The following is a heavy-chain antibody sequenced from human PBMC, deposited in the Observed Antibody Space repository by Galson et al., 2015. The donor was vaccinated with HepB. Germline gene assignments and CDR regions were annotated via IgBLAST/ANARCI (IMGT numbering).Heavy chain of an antibody. CDR1: GFTFSSYA. J-gene: IGHJ6*03. D-gene: IGHD2-2*01. Sequence: SLRLSCAASGFTFSSYAMHWVRQAPGKGLEWVAVISYDGSNKYYADSVKGRFTISRDNSKNTLYLQMNSLRAEDTAVYYCARDRPYQLPEGGYMDVWGKGTTVTVSS. CDR3: ARDRPYQLPEGGYMDV. CDR2: ISYDGSNK. V-gene: IGHV3-30-3*01.